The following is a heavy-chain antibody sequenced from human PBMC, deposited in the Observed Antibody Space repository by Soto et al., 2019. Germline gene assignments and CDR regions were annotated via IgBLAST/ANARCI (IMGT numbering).Heavy chain of an antibody. Sequence: EEQLVQSGGGLVKPGGSLRLSCAASGFTFSTYTMNWVRQAPGKGLEWVSSISSGSTYIFYADSVKGRFIISRENAKESLYLQMNSLRAEDTAVYYRVSALGLALDYWGQGTLVTVSS. V-gene: IGHV3-21*02. CDR1: GFTFSTYT. D-gene: IGHD6-19*01. J-gene: IGHJ4*02. CDR2: ISSGSTYI. CDR3: VSALGLALDY.